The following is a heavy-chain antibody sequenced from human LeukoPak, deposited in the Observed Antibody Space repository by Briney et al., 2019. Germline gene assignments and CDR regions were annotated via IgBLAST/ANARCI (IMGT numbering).Heavy chain of an antibody. V-gene: IGHV1-24*01. CDR3: ASGYQRHFDY. D-gene: IGHD6-25*01. CDR2: FDPEDGET. Sequence: ASVKVSCKVSGYTPTELSTHWVRQAPGKGLEWMGGFDPEDGETIYAQKFQGRVTMTEDTSTDTAYMELSSLRSEDTAVYYCASGYQRHFDYWGQGTLVTVSS. J-gene: IGHJ4*02. CDR1: GYTPTELS.